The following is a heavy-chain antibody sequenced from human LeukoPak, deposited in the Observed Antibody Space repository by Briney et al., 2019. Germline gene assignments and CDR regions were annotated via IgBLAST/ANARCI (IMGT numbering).Heavy chain of an antibody. CDR3: ARGPYYYGSGVFDP. D-gene: IGHD3-10*01. CDR1: GYTFTSYD. Sequence: ASVKVSCKASGYTFTSYDINWVRQAPGQGLEWMGWMNPNSGNTGYAQKFQGRVTMTRNTSISTAYMELSSLRSEDTAVYYCARGPYYYGSGVFDPWGQGTLVTVSS. CDR2: MNPNSGNT. V-gene: IGHV1-8*01. J-gene: IGHJ5*02.